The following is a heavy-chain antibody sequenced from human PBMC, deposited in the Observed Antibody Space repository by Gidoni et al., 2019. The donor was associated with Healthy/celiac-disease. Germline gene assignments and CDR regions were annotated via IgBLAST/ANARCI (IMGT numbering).Heavy chain of an antibody. CDR1: GSTFYDYA. CDR2: ISGDGGST. CDR3: VYGGYVDWFDP. V-gene: IGHV3-43*02. J-gene: IGHJ5*02. Sequence: EVQLVGYGGGGVQPGGSLSLSCADSGSTFYDYAMHWVRQAPGKGLVLVSLISGDGGSTYYADSVKGRFTISRDNSKNSLYLQMNSLRTEDTALYYCVYGGYVDWFDPWGQGTLVTVSS. D-gene: IGHD5-12*01.